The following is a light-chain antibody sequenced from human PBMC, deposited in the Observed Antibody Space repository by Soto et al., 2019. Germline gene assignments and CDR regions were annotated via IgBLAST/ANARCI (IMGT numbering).Light chain of an antibody. CDR3: CSYAGSYTLKV. Sequence: QSALTQPRAVSGSPGRSVTISCTGTSSDVGGYNYVSWYQQHPGKAPKLMIYDVSKRPSGVPDRFSGSKSGNTASLTISGLQAEDEADYYCCSYAGSYTLKVFGGGTKGTVL. CDR2: DVS. V-gene: IGLV2-11*01. CDR1: SSDVGGYNY. J-gene: IGLJ2*01.